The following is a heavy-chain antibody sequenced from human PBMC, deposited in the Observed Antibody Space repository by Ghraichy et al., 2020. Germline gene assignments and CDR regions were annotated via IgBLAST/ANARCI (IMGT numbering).Heavy chain of an antibody. CDR2: INHSGST. J-gene: IGHJ3*02. D-gene: IGHD3-9*01. CDR1: GGSFSGYY. V-gene: IGHV4-34*01. Sequence: SETLSLTCAVYGGSFSGYYWSWIRQPPGKGLEWIGEINHSGSTNYNPSLKSRVTISVDTSKNQFSLKLSSVTAADTAVYYCASSYYDILTGVDAFDIWGQGTMVTVSS. CDR3: ASSYYDILTGVDAFDI.